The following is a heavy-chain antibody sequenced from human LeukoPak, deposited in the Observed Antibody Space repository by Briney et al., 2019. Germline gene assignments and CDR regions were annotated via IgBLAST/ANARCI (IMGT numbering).Heavy chain of an antibody. D-gene: IGHD2-21*02. Sequence: GGSLRLSCAASGFTFSSYDMHWVRQATGKGLEWVSAISAASDTYYLDSVKGRFTISRENAKNSLYLQMNSLRAGDTAVYYCVALGDRIYWGQGTLVTVSS. CDR1: GFTFSSYD. J-gene: IGHJ4*02. CDR2: ISAASDT. CDR3: VALGDRIY. V-gene: IGHV3-13*01.